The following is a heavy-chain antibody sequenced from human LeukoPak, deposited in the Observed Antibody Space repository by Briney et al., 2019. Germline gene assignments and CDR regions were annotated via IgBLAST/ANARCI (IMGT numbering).Heavy chain of an antibody. D-gene: IGHD4-17*01. CDR3: ARNGATVTTSIDY. CDR2: IYYSGTT. J-gene: IGHJ4*02. V-gene: IGHV4-59*12. Sequence: SETLSLTCTVSGGSISSYYWNWIRQPPVKGLEWIGYIYYSGTTNYNPSLKSRVTMSVDTSKNQFSLKLSSVTAADTAVYYCARNGATVTTSIDYWGQGTLVTVSS. CDR1: GGSISSYY.